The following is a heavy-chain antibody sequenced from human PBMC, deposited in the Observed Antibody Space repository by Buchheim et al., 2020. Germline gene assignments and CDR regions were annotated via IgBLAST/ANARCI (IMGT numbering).Heavy chain of an antibody. V-gene: IGHV3-9*01. CDR2: ITWNSGSV. J-gene: IGHJ6*02. D-gene: IGHD3-9*01. CDR3: GKDEPALTGYGMDV. CDR1: GFTFDDCT. Sequence: EAQLVESGGGLVQPGRSLRLSCAASGFTFDDCTMHWVRQAAGKGPEWVSSITWNSGSVAFADSVKGRFTISRDNAKNSLYLQMNSLRIEDTALYYCGKDEPALTGYGMDVWGQGTT.